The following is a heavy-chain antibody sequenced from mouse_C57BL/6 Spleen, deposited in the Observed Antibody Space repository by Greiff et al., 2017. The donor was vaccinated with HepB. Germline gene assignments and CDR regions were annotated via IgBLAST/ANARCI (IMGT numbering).Heavy chain of an antibody. CDR2: INYDGSST. CDR3: AREVTNYFDY. D-gene: IGHD2-2*01. Sequence: DVKLVESEGGLVQPGSSMKLSCTASGFTFSDYYMAWVRQVPEKGLEWVANINYDGSSTYYLDSLKSRFIISRDNAKNILYLQMSSLKSEDTATYYCAREVTNYFDYWGQGTTLTVSS. J-gene: IGHJ2*01. CDR1: GFTFSDYY. V-gene: IGHV5-16*01.